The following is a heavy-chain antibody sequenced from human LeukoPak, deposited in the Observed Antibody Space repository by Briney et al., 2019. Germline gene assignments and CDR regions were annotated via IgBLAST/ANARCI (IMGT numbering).Heavy chain of an antibody. D-gene: IGHD5-18*01. CDR1: GGSISSYY. CDR3: ARARPDTAMAVDY. CDR2: MYNSGST. V-gene: IGHV4-59*01. J-gene: IGHJ4*02. Sequence: PSETLSLTCAVSGGSISSYYWSWVRQSPGKGLEWIGYMYNSGSTKYNPSLKSRVTISVDTSKNQFSLRLSFVTAADTAVYYCARARPDTAMAVDYWGQGTLVTVSS.